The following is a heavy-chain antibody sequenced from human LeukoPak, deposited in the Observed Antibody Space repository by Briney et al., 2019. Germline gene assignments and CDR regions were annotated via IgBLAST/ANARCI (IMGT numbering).Heavy chain of an antibody. CDR3: ARIGVIYGSGSSKRYYYYYMDV. D-gene: IGHD3-10*01. V-gene: IGHV4-59*12. CDR2: IYYSGST. CDR1: GGSISSYY. Sequence: SETLSLTCTVSGGSISSYYWSWIRQPPGKGLEWIGYIYYSGSTNYNPSLKSRVTMSVDTSKNQFSLKLSSVTAADTAVYYCARIGVIYGSGSSKRYYYYYMDVWGKGTTVTISS. J-gene: IGHJ6*03.